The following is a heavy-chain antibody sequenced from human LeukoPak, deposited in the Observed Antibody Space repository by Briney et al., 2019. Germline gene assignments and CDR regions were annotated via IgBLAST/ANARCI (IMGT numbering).Heavy chain of an antibody. CDR2: IYYSGST. Sequence: GSLRLSCAASGSTVSSNYRSWIRQPPGKGLEWIGYIYYSGSTNYNPSLKSRVTISVDTSKNQFSLKLSSVTAADTAVYYCARGAGGNSGIAFDIWGQGTMVTVSS. D-gene: IGHD4-23*01. CDR3: ARGAGGNSGIAFDI. CDR1: GSTVSSNY. V-gene: IGHV4-59*02. J-gene: IGHJ3*02.